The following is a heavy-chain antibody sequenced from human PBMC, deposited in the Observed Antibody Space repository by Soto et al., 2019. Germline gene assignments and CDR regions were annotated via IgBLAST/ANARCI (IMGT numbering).Heavy chain of an antibody. J-gene: IGHJ6*02. CDR2: IIPIFGTA. Sequence: ASVKVSCKASGGTFSSYAISWVRQAPGQGLEWMGGIIPIFGTANYAQKFQGRVTITADESTSTAYMELSSLRSEDTAVYYCASGEDCSGGSCHSRYYYYGMDVWGQGTTLTVYS. CDR3: ASGEDCSGGSCHSRYYYYGMDV. CDR1: GGTFSSYA. D-gene: IGHD2-15*01. V-gene: IGHV1-69*13.